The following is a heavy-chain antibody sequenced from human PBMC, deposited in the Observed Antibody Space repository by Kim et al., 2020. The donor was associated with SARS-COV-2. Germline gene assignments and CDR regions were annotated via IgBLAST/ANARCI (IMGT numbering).Heavy chain of an antibody. J-gene: IGHJ6*02. V-gene: IGHV4-34*01. CDR3: ARGPGVAGTPPDHIYFNNGMDV. Sequence: SETLSLNCDVYGGSSNIYYWTWIRQSPGKGLEWIGEIQYSGSPNYNPSLKSRVTMSVDPSKSQFSLKMTSVTAADTAVYYCARGPGVAGTPPDHIYFNNGMDVWGHGTTVTVSS. CDR2: IQYSGSP. CDR1: GGSSNIYY. D-gene: IGHD6-19*01.